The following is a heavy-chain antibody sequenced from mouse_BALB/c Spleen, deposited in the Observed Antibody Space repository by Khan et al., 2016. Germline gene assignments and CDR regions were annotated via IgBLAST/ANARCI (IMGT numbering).Heavy chain of an antibody. Sequence: EVKLEVSGGGLVQPGGSMKLSCVASEFTFSNYWMNWVRQSPEKGLEWVAEIRLKSDDYVTHYAESVKGRFTISRDDSKSSVYQQMSSLRAENTGIYYCWILLWGQGTTLTVSS. CDR3: WILL. V-gene: IGHV6-6*02. J-gene: IGHJ2*01. CDR1: EFTFSNYW. CDR2: IRLKSDDYVT.